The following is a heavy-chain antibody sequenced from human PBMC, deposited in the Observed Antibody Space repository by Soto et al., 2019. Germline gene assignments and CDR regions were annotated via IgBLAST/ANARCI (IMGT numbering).Heavy chain of an antibody. Sequence: QVQLPESGPGLVRPSENLTLTCPCSGDSISTSKYLLGWVRQPPGKGVEWIGAIYHSGSTFYKPSLRSRVTLFVDTSKNQFSLKVDSVTAADTATYYCARETAGAIEYWGQGILVAVSS. CDR3: ARETAGAIEY. V-gene: IGHV4-39*01. J-gene: IGHJ4*02. CDR2: IYHSGST. CDR1: GDSISTSKYL.